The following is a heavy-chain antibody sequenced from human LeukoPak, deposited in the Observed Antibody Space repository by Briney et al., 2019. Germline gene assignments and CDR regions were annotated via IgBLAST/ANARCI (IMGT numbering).Heavy chain of an antibody. V-gene: IGHV3-74*01. Sequence: GGSLRLSCAASGFTFSSYWMHWVRQAPGKGLVWVSRINSDGSSTSYADSVKGRFTISRDNAKNTLYLQMNSLRAEDTAVYHCARDRRIAVAVDRVPSWFDPWGQGTLVTVSS. CDR2: INSDGSST. CDR3: ARDRRIAVAVDRVPSWFDP. D-gene: IGHD6-19*01. J-gene: IGHJ5*02. CDR1: GFTFSSYW.